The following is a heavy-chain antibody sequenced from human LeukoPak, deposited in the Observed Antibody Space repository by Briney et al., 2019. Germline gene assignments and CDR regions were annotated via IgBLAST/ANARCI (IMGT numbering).Heavy chain of an antibody. CDR1: GITFSDYY. J-gene: IGHJ4*02. CDR3: ATSGYSYGIDSDY. V-gene: IGHV3-11*01. Sequence: GGSLRLSCAASGITFSDYYMSWIRQAPGKGLEWVSYISSSGSTIYYADSVKGRFTISRDNAKNSLYLQMNSLRAEDTAVYYCATSGYSYGIDSDYWGQGTLVTVSS. D-gene: IGHD5-18*01. CDR2: ISSSGSTI.